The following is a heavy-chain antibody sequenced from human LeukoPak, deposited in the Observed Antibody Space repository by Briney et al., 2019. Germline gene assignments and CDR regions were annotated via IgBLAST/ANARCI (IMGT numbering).Heavy chain of an antibody. CDR2: INHSGST. CDR3: ARGNRRMKYLNY. Sequence: PSETLSLTCAVYGGSFSGYYWSWIRQPPGKGLEWIGEINHSGSTNYNPSLKSRVTISVDTSKNQFSLKLSSVTAADTAVYYCARGNRRMKYLNYWGQGTLVTVSS. CDR1: GGSFSGYY. J-gene: IGHJ4*02. V-gene: IGHV4-34*01. D-gene: IGHD2-2*01.